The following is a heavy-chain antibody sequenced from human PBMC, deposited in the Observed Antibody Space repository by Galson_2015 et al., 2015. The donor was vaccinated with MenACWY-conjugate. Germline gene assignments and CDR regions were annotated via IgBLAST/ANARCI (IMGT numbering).Heavy chain of an antibody. V-gene: IGHV3-48*02. CDR1: GFTFRSYS. J-gene: IGHJ4*02. Sequence: SLRLSCAGSGFTFRSYSMNWVRQAPGKGLEWVSFISSGSNSIYNADSVKGRFTISRDNAKNSLYLQMDSLRDEDTAVYYCARAGGIDYWGQGTLVTVSS. CDR3: ARAGGIDY. CDR2: ISSGSNSI. D-gene: IGHD3-16*01.